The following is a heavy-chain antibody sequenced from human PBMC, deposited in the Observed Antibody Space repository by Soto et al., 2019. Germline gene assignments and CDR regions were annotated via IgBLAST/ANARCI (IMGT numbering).Heavy chain of an antibody. J-gene: IGHJ4*02. Sequence: VKVSCKASGGTFSSYAISWVRQAPGQGLEWMGGIIPIFGTANYAQKFQGRVTITADESTSTAYMELGSLRSEDTAVYYCAREVPPGLNYDSSGPSDYWGQGTLVTVSS. V-gene: IGHV1-69*13. CDR2: IIPIFGTA. CDR3: AREVPPGLNYDSSGPSDY. CDR1: GGTFSSYA. D-gene: IGHD3-22*01.